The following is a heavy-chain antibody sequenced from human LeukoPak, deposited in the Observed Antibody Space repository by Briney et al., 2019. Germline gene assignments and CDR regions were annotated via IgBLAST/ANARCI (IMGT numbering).Heavy chain of an antibody. J-gene: IGHJ4*02. V-gene: IGHV1-18*01. CDR3: ARDELGYCSGGSCYHYFDY. D-gene: IGHD2-15*01. CDR1: GYTFTSYG. CDR2: ISAYNGNT. Sequence: ASVKVSCKASGYTFTSYGISWVRQAPGQGLEWMGWISAYNGNTNYAQKLQGRVTMTTDTSTSTAYMELRSLRSDEKAVYYCARDELGYCSGGSCYHYFDYWGQGTLVTVSS.